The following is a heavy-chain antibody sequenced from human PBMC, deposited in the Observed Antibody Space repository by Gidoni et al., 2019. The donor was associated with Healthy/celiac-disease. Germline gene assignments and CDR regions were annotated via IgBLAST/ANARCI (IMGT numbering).Heavy chain of an antibody. CDR2: INWNGGST. Sequence: EVQLVESGGGVVRPGGSLRLSCAASSFPFDDYGMSWVRQAPGKGLEWVSGINWNGGSTGYADSVKGRFTISRDNDKNSLYLQMNSLRAEDTALYYCARDPLGGYSNYGDYWGQGTLVTVSS. D-gene: IGHD3-16*01. J-gene: IGHJ4*02. CDR1: SFPFDDYG. CDR3: ARDPLGGYSNYGDY. V-gene: IGHV3-20*04.